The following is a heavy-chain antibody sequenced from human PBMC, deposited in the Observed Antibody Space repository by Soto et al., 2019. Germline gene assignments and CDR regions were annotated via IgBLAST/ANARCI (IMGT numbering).Heavy chain of an antibody. Sequence: ASVKVSCKASGYTFTSYGISWVRQAPGQGLEWMGWISAYNGNTNYAQKLQGRVTMTTDTSTSTAYMELRSLRSDDTAVYYCARAYCSSTSCYQYYYYYYMDVWGKGTTVTVSS. CDR3: ARAYCSSTSCYQYYYYYYMDV. CDR1: GYTFTSYG. CDR2: ISAYNGNT. V-gene: IGHV1-18*01. D-gene: IGHD2-2*01. J-gene: IGHJ6*03.